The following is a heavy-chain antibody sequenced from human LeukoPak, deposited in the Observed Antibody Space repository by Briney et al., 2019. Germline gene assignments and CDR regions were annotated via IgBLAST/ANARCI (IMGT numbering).Heavy chain of an antibody. CDR3: ARDIVPIRFDY. CDR1: GFTFSSYS. CDR2: ISSSSSYI. Sequence: GGSLRLSCAASGFTFSSYSMNWVRQAPGKGLEWVSSISSSSSYIYYADSVKGRFTISRDNAKNLLYLQMNSLRAEDTAVYYCARDIVPIRFDYWGQGTLVTVSS. V-gene: IGHV3-21*01. D-gene: IGHD1-26*01. J-gene: IGHJ4*02.